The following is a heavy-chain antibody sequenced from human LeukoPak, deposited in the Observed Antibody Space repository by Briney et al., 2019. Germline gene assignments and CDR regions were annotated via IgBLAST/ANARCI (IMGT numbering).Heavy chain of an antibody. D-gene: IGHD3-3*01. CDR2: IYYSGST. J-gene: IGHJ4*02. Sequence: SETLSLTCTVSGGSISSSSYYWGWIRQPPGKGLEWIGSIYYSGSTYYNPSLKSRVTISVDTSKNQFSLKLSSVTAADTAVYYCARHGDPTYYDSWSGYQPFDYWGQGTLVTVSS. CDR1: GGSISSSSYY. V-gene: IGHV4-39*01. CDR3: ARHGDPTYYDSWSGYQPFDY.